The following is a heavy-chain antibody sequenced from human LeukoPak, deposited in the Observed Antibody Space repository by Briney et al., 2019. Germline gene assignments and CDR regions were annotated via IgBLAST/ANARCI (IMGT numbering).Heavy chain of an antibody. V-gene: IGHV3-33*01. CDR3: ARGGY. Sequence: GSLRLSCAASGFTFSNYGMHWVRQAPGRGLEWVAVIWYDGSNKYYADSVKGRFTISRDNAKNSLYLQMSSLRAEDTAVYYCARGGYWGQGTLVTVSS. J-gene: IGHJ4*02. CDR2: IWYDGSNK. D-gene: IGHD3-16*01. CDR1: GFTFSNYG.